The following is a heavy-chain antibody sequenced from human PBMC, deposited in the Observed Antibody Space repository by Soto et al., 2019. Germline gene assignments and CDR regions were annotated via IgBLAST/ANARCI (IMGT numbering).Heavy chain of an antibody. Sequence: QITLKESGPTLVKPTQTLTLTCTFSGFSLSTSGVGVGWIRQPPGKALEWLALIYWDDDKHYSPSLKSRLTIXKXTXXNQVVLTMTNMDPVDTATYYCARTSGSGTRRWFDPWGQGTLVTVSS. CDR2: IYWDDDK. CDR1: GFSLSTSGVG. CDR3: ARTSGSGTRRWFDP. J-gene: IGHJ5*02. V-gene: IGHV2-5*02. D-gene: IGHD3-10*01.